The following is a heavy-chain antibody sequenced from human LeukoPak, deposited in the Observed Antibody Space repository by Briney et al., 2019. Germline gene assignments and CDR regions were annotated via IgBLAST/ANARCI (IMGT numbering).Heavy chain of an antibody. J-gene: IGHJ4*02. V-gene: IGHV1-24*01. Sequence: GASVKVSCKVSGYTLTELSMHWVRQAPGKGLEWMGGFDPEDGETIYAQKLQGRVTMTTDTSTSTAYMELRSLRSDDTAVYYCARIGGYTMRDAYFDYWGQGTLVTVSS. D-gene: IGHD3-22*01. CDR2: FDPEDGET. CDR1: GYTLTELS. CDR3: ARIGGYTMRDAYFDY.